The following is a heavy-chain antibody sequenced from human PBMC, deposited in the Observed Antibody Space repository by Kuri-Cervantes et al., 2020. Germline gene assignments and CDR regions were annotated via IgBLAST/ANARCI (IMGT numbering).Heavy chain of an antibody. V-gene: IGHV1-18*01. CDR1: GYTFTSYG. D-gene: IGHD1-26*01. CDR2: ISAYNGNT. J-gene: IGHJ6*02. Sequence: ASVKVSCKASGYTFTSYGISWVRQAPGQGLEWMGWISAYNGNTNYAQKLQGRVTMTTDTSTSTAYMELRSLRSDDTAVYYCARGGDIVGATTGTYYYYGMDVWGQGTTVTVSS. CDR3: ARGGDIVGATTGTYYYYGMDV.